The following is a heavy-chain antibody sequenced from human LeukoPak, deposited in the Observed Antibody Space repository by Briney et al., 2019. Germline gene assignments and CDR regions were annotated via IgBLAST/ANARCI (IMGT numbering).Heavy chain of an antibody. J-gene: IGHJ4*02. CDR3: ARDSNSSSSDPDY. CDR2: INPNSGGT. V-gene: IGHV1-2*02. CDR1: GGTFSSYA. D-gene: IGHD6-6*01. Sequence: ASVKVSCKASGGTFSSYAISWVRQAPGQGLEWMGWINPNSGGTYCPQNFQGRVTMTRDTSISTAYMELSSLRSDDTAVYYCARDSNSSSSDPDYWGQGTLVTVSS.